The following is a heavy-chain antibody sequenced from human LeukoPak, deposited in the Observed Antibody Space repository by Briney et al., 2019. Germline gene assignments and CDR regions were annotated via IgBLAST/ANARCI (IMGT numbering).Heavy chain of an antibody. CDR2: IYHSGST. CDR3: ARCTGYSSSGDWFDP. CDR1: GGSISSSSYY. Sequence: SETLSLTCTVSGGSISSSSYYWGWIRQPPGKGLEWIGSIYHSGSTYYNPSLKSRVTISVDRSKNQFSLKLSSVTAADTAVYYCARCTGYSSSGDWFDPWGQGTLVTVSS. J-gene: IGHJ5*02. V-gene: IGHV4-39*07. D-gene: IGHD6-13*01.